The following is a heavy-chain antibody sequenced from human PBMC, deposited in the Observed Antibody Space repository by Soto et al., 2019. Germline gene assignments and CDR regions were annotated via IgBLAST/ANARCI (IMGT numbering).Heavy chain of an antibody. CDR3: ARGPGYYAHQSWYYGMDV. J-gene: IGHJ6*02. V-gene: IGHV1-69*12. CDR2: IIPIFGTA. CDR1: GGTFSSYA. D-gene: IGHD1-26*01. Sequence: QVQLVQSGAEVKKPGSSVKFSCKASGGTFSSYAISWVRQAPGQGLEWMGGIIPIFGTANYAQKFQGRVTITADESTSTAYMELSSLRSEDTAVYYCARGPGYYAHQSWYYGMDVWGQGTTVTVSS.